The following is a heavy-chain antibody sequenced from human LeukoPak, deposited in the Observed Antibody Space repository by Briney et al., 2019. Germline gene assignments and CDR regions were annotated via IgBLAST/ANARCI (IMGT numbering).Heavy chain of an antibody. CDR1: GFTFSDYY. V-gene: IGHV3-11*01. CDR3: ARDVGYSGYDYYGMNV. Sequence: GGSLRLSCAVSGFTFSDYYMSWIRQAPGKGLEWVSYIGSTGSTIFYADSVKGRFTISRDNARNSLYLQMNSLRAEDTAVYYCARDVGYSGYDYYGMNVWGQGTTVTVSS. J-gene: IGHJ6*02. D-gene: IGHD5-12*01. CDR2: IGSTGSTI.